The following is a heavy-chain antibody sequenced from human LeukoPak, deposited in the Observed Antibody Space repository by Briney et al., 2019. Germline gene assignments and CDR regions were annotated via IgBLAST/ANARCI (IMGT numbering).Heavy chain of an antibody. CDR1: GGSISSYY. J-gene: IGHJ4*02. V-gene: IGHV4-4*07. CDR3: ARAPYYYDSSGYYYVTFFDY. D-gene: IGHD3-22*01. Sequence: SETLSLTCTVSGGSISSYYWSWIRQPAGKGLEWIGRIYTSGSTNYNPSLKSRVTMSVDTSKNQFSLKLSSVTAADTAVYYCARAPYYYDSSGYYYVTFFDYWGQGTLVTVSS. CDR2: IYTSGST.